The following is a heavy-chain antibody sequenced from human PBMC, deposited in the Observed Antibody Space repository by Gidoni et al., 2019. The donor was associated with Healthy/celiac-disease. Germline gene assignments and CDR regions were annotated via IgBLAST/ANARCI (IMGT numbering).Heavy chain of an antibody. CDR1: GYTFTSYA. D-gene: IGHD3-3*01. Sequence: QVQLVQSGAEVKKPGASVKVSCKASGYTFTSYAMHWVRQAPGQRLEWIGWINAGNGNTKYSQKFQGRVTITRDTSASTAYMELSSLRSEDTAVYYCARLALGAFGWSGYSYWGQGTLVTVSS. CDR3: ARLALGAFGWSGYSY. J-gene: IGHJ4*02. V-gene: IGHV1-3*01. CDR2: INAGNGNT.